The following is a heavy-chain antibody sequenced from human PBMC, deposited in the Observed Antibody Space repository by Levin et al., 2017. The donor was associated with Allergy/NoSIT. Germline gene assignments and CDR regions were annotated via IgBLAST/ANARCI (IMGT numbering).Heavy chain of an antibody. D-gene: IGHD1-26*01. Sequence: GGSLRLSCAVSGFIFRDYSMNWVRQSPGKGLEWVAYISSSSSAIYYADSVKGRFTISRDNAKNSLSLQMNGLRDEDTAVYYCARTELSLGWTYHGMDVWGPGTTVGVSS. CDR2: ISSSSSAI. J-gene: IGHJ6*02. CDR3: ARTELSLGWTYHGMDV. CDR1: GFIFRDYS. V-gene: IGHV3-48*02.